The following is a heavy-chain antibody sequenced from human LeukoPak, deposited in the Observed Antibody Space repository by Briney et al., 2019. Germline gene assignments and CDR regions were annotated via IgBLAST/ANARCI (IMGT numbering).Heavy chain of an antibody. J-gene: IGHJ4*02. CDR2: IYYSGST. CDR1: GGSVSSYY. CDR3: AREGDGYNLNFDY. D-gene: IGHD5-24*01. Sequence: SETLSFTCTVSGGSVSSYYWSWIRQPPGKGLEWIGYIYYSGSTNYNPSLKSRVTISVDTSKNQFSLKLSSVTAADTAVYYCAREGDGYNLNFDYWGQGTLVTVSS. V-gene: IGHV4-59*02.